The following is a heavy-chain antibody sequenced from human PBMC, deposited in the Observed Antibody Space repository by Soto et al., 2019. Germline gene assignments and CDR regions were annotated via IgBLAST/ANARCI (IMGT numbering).Heavy chain of an antibody. Sequence: EVQLLESGGGLVQPGGALRLSCGASGITVSGYAMGWVRQAPGKGLEWVSGISGRGGSTYYADSVKGRFTISRDNSKNTLYLQMNGLRAEDTAVYYCAVLIVGATLYYGMDVW. CDR3: AVLIVGATLYYGMDV. CDR1: GITVSGYA. CDR2: ISGRGGST. V-gene: IGHV3-23*01. J-gene: IGHJ6*01. D-gene: IGHD1-26*01.